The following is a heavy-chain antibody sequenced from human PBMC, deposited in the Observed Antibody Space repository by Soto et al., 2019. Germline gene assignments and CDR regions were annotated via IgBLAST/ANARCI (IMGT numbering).Heavy chain of an antibody. J-gene: IGHJ5*02. D-gene: IGHD3-10*01. CDR1: GYRFTSFY. Sequence: QVQLVQSGAEVKKPGASLKISCQTSGYRFTSFYIHWVRQAPGPGLEWMAILNPGGGNPSYAQKFQGRITMSRDTSTNTVYLELSGLTSEDTAVYYCVRGPSNMVRGVIWGHFDTWGQGSLVTVSS. V-gene: IGHV1-46*01. CDR2: LNPGGGNP. CDR3: VRGPSNMVRGVIWGHFDT.